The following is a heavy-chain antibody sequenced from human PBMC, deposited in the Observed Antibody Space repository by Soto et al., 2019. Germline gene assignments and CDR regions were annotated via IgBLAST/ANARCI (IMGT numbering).Heavy chain of an antibody. J-gene: IGHJ3*02. V-gene: IGHV4-31*03. Sequence: QVQLQESGPGLVKPSQTLSLTCTVSGGSISSGGYYWSWIRQNPGKGLAWIGYIYYSGTTNYNPSLKSRLTISVDTSKNQFSLKLNSMTAADTAVYYCARDESATDAFDIWGQGTMVTVSS. D-gene: IGHD5-12*01. CDR3: ARDESATDAFDI. CDR1: GGSISSGGYY. CDR2: IYYSGTT.